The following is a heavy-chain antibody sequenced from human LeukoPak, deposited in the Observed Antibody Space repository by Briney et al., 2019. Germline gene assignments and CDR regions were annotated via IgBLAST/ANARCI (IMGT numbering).Heavy chain of an antibody. CDR3: ARVGYYDSSGSPLY. CDR2: INPNSGGT. D-gene: IGHD3-22*01. CDR1: GYTFTSYG. Sequence: ASVKVSCKASGYTFTSYGISWVRQAPGQGLEWMGWINPNSGGTNYAQKFQGRVTMTRDTSISTAYMELSRLRSDDTAVYYCARVGYYDSSGSPLYWGQGTLVTVSS. J-gene: IGHJ4*02. V-gene: IGHV1-2*02.